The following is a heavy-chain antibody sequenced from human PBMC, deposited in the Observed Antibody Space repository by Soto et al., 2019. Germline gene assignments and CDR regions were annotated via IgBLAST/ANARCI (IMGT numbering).Heavy chain of an antibody. V-gene: IGHV1-18*01. CDR3: AREPPAPDY. Sequence: QVQLVQSGAEVKKPGSSVKVSCKASGYTFASYAISWMRQAPGQVLEWMGWISAYNGNTNYAQKRTGRVTMTTDTSTRTAYMELRSLRSDDTAVYYCAREPPAPDYWGQGTLVTVSS. CDR1: GYTFASYA. J-gene: IGHJ4*02. CDR2: ISAYNGNT. D-gene: IGHD2-2*01.